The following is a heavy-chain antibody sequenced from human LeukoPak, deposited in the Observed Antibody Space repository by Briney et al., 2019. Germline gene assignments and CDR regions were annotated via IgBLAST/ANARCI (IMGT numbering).Heavy chain of an antibody. J-gene: IGHJ3*02. CDR2: IRTSTGSP. CDR1: GYTFTSYA. V-gene: IGHV7-4-1*02. CDR3: ARDLDSAAFDI. Sequence: GASVEVSCKASGYTFTSYAINWVRQAPGQGLEYMGWIRTSTGSPTYAQGFTGRFVFSLDTSVNTAYLQISSLKAEDTAVYYCARDLDSAAFDIWGQGTMVTVSS. D-gene: IGHD2-15*01.